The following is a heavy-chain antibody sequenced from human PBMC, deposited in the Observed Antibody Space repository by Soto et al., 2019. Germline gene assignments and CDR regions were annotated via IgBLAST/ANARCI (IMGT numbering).Heavy chain of an antibody. CDR2: INTFNGNT. Sequence: QVHLVQSEGEVKQPGASVKVSCKTSGYTFSDYGVSWVRQATGQGLGWMGWINTFNGNTKYEPKFQGRVTLSIDTSTRTVFLEPTSLKFDDAAVYYCARGFIPENYWGQGTRVTVSS. CDR1: GYTFSDYG. J-gene: IGHJ4*02. D-gene: IGHD2-2*01. CDR3: ARGFIPENY. V-gene: IGHV1-18*01.